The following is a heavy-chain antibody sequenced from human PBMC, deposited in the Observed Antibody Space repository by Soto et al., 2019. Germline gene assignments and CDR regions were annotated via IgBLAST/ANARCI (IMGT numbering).Heavy chain of an antibody. D-gene: IGHD3-10*01. CDR2: ISYDGSNK. CDR3: AKDSGTPPLDY. J-gene: IGHJ4*02. V-gene: IGHV3-30*18. CDR1: GFTFSSYG. Sequence: PGGSLRLSCAASGFTFSSYGMHWVRQAPGKGLEWVAVISYDGSNKYYADSVKGRFTISRDNSKNTLYLQMNSLRAEDTAVYYCAKDSGTPPLDYWGQGTLVTVSS.